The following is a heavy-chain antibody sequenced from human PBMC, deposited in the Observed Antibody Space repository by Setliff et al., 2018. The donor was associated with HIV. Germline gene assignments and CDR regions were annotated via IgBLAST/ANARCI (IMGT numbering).Heavy chain of an antibody. Sequence: SETLSLTCAVSNYSISSGYYWGWIRQSPGKGLEWIGSMYHSGSTYSNPSLKSRVTMSIDTSKNQLSLKLRSVTAADTAVYYCARPTASYSSSWDSWYFDLWGRGTLVTVSS. CDR2: MYHSGST. D-gene: IGHD6-13*01. CDR3: ARPTASYSSSWDSWYFDL. V-gene: IGHV4-38-2*01. CDR1: NYSISSGYY. J-gene: IGHJ2*01.